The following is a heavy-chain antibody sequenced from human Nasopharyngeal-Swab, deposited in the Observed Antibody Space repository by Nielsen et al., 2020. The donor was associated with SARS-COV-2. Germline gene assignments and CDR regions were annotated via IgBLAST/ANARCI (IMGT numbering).Heavy chain of an antibody. CDR2: ISGSDDVT. J-gene: IGHJ4*02. CDR3: TKDHSVRGVLVPGGEMPH. D-gene: IGHD2-8*02. Sequence: WIRQPPGKGLEWVSSISGSDDVTYYADSVKGRFSISRDNSKSTLYLQINSLRVEDTAVYYCTKDHSVRGVLVPGGEMPHWGQGTLVTVSS. V-gene: IGHV3-23*01.